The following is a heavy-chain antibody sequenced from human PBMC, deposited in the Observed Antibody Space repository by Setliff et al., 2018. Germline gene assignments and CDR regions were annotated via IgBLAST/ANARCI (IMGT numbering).Heavy chain of an antibody. CDR2: IYYSGSTS. J-gene: IGHJ4*02. Sequence: PSETLSLTCTVSGGSISSSSYYWGWIRQHPGKGLEWIGYIYYSGSTSYYNPSLKSRVTISVDTSKNQFSLKLSSVTAADTAVYYCARGRAGHSGHWGQGTLVTVSS. V-gene: IGHV4-31*03. CDR3: ARGRAGHSGH. D-gene: IGHD6-19*01. CDR1: GGSISSSSYY.